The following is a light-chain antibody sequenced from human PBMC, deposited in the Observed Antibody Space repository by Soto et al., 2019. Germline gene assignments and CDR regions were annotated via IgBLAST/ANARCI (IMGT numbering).Light chain of an antibody. V-gene: IGKV3-20*01. CDR1: QSVSSH. Sequence: EVVMTQSPATLSVYAGERATLSCRGIQSVSSHLAWYQQKPGQAPRLLIYGASSRATGIPDRFSGSGSGTDFTLTISRLEPEAFAVYYCQQYGSSPWTFGQGTKVDNK. J-gene: IGKJ1*01. CDR3: QQYGSSPWT. CDR2: GAS.